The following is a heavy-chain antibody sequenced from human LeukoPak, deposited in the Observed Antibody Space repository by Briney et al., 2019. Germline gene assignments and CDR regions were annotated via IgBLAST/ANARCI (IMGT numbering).Heavy chain of an antibody. Sequence: GGSLRLSCAASGFTFSGYAMSWVRQAPGKGLEWVSAISGSGGSTYYADSVKGRFTISRDNSKNTLYLQMNSLRAEDTAVYYCAKGDSSSWYGDLFFLYWGQGTLVTVSS. CDR1: GFTFSGYA. V-gene: IGHV3-23*01. D-gene: IGHD6-13*01. CDR2: ISGSGGST. CDR3: AKGDSSSWYGDLFFLY. J-gene: IGHJ4*02.